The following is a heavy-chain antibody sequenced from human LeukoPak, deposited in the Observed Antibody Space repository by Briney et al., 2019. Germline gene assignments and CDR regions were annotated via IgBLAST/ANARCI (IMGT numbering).Heavy chain of an antibody. D-gene: IGHD3-10*01. V-gene: IGHV1-46*01. CDR3: ARDQNYYGSGNSSWGAFDY. J-gene: IGHJ4*02. Sequence: ASVKVSCRASGYTFTSYYMHWVRQAPGQGLEWMGIINPSGGSTSYAQKFQGRVTMTRDTSTSTVYMELSSLRSEDTAVYYCARDQNYYGSGNSSWGAFDYWGQGTLVTVSS. CDR2: INPSGGST. CDR1: GYTFTSYY.